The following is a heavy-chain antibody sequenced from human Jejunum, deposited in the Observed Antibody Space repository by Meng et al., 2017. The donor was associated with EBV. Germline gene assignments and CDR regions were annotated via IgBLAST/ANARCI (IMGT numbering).Heavy chain of an antibody. D-gene: IGHD5-12*01. Sequence: QVQLVQSGAAVQNPGASLMLSCKTSGYTFTDKHVHWVRQAPGQGLEWMGILNPSNGATSYAQRIRDRVTMTRDTSTTTAYMELSSLRSEDTALYYCVGEIVAPYSFDKWGQGTLVTVDS. CDR1: GYTFTDKH. CDR3: VGEIVAPYSFDK. J-gene: IGHJ4*02. V-gene: IGHV1-46*01. CDR2: LNPSNGAT.